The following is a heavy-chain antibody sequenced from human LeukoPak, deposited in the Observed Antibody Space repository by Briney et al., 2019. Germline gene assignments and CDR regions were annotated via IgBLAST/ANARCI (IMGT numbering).Heavy chain of an antibody. D-gene: IGHD1-20*01. V-gene: IGHV4-39*01. Sequence: SETLSLTCTVSGGSISSSSYYWGWIRQPPGKGLEWIGSIYYSGSTYYNPSLKSRVTISVDTSKNQFSLKLSSVAAADTAVYYCARHQYNWSSDFDYWGQGTLVTVSS. J-gene: IGHJ4*02. CDR3: ARHQYNWSSDFDY. CDR2: IYYSGST. CDR1: GGSISSSSYY.